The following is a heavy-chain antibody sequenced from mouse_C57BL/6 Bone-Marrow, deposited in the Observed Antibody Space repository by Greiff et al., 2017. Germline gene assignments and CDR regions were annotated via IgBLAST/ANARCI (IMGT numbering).Heavy chain of an antibody. Sequence: EVKVEESGGGLVQPGGSMKLSCVASGFTFSNYWMNWVRQSPEKGLEWVAQIRLKSDNYATHYAESVKGRFTISRDDSKSSVYLQMNNLRAEDTGIYYFTAGWFAYWGQGTLVTVSA. CDR3: TAGWFAY. CDR2: IRLKSDNYAT. V-gene: IGHV6-3*01. CDR1: GFTFSNYW. J-gene: IGHJ3*01.